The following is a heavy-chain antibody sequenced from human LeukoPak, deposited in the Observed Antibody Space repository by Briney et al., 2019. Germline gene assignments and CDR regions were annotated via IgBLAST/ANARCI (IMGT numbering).Heavy chain of an antibody. CDR1: GFNLSDYW. D-gene: IGHD3-16*01. CDR2: INRDGRSA. CDR3: ARGKRGLGDPYSYFDH. J-gene: IGHJ4*02. Sequence: QPGGSLRLSCSAPGFNLSDYWMHCVRQAPGKGLLWVSRINRDGRSAGYADFVKGRCTISRDNSKNTLTFQLDRLTVEDTGLYYCARGKRGLGDPYSYFDHWGQGLLVTVSS. V-gene: IGHV3-74*01.